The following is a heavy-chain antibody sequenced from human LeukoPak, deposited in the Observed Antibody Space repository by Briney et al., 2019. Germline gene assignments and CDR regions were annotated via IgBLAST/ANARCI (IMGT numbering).Heavy chain of an antibody. Sequence: SGPTLVKPTQTLTLTCTLSGFSLSTSGVGLGWIRQPPGKAPEWLALIYWNDDKRYSPSLKSRLTITKDTSKNQVVLTMTNMDPVDTATYYCARSSSSWYDFDYWGQGTLVTVSS. D-gene: IGHD6-13*01. J-gene: IGHJ4*02. CDR2: IYWNDDK. CDR3: ARSSSSWYDFDY. V-gene: IGHV2-5*01. CDR1: GFSLSTSGVG.